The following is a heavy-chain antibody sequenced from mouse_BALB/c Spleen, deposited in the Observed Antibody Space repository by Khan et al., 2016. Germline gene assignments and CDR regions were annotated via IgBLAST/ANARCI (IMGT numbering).Heavy chain of an antibody. CDR1: VFDFSRYW. CDR2: INPDSSTI. J-gene: IGHJ2*01. CDR3: ARLYDSRTSDY. V-gene: IGHV4-1*02. Sequence: EVQLQESGGGLVQPGGSLKLSCAASVFDFSRYWMNWVRQAPGKGLEWIGEINPDSSTINYTPSLKDKFIISSDNAKNTLYLQLSKVRSEDTALYDCARLYDSRTSDYWSQGTTLTVAS. D-gene: IGHD2-3*01.